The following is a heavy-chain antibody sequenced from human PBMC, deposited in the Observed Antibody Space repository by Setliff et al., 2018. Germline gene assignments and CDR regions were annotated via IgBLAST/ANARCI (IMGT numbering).Heavy chain of an antibody. D-gene: IGHD5-18*01. V-gene: IGHV4-4*07. J-gene: IGHJ6*02. CDR2: VYTSGGT. CDR1: GGSISSSYY. Sequence: LSLTCTVSGGSISSSYYWSWIRQPAGKGLEWIGRVYTSGGTNYNPSLKSRVTISLDTSKNQLSLKLTSVTAADTAVYYCVRDRTAYSYGLDVWGQGTTVTVSS. CDR3: VRDRTAYSYGLDV.